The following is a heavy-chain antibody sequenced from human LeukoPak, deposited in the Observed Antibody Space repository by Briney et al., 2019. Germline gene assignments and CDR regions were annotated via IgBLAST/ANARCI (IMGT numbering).Heavy chain of an antibody. D-gene: IGHD6-13*01. J-gene: IGHJ3*02. V-gene: IGHV1-46*01. CDR2: INPSGGST. CDR1: GYTFTSYY. Sequence: GASVKVSCKASGYTFTSYYMHWVRQAPGQGLEWMGIINPSGGSTSYAQKFQGRVTMTRDMSTSTVYMELSSLRSEDTAVYYCARDRTWYSSSWPDADAFDIWGQGTMVTVSS. CDR3: ARDRTWYSSSWPDADAFDI.